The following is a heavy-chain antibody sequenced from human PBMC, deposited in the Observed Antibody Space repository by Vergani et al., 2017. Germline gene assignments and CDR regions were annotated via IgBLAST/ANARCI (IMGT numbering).Heavy chain of an antibody. CDR1: GGSFNTYY. Sequence: QVQLEESGPGLVKPSETLSLTCTVSGGSFNTYYWIWIRQSPGKGLEWIGYIYSTWSSNYNPSLNSRVTMSVDTSKIQFSLRLNSLTAADTAVYYCARRTVIVYDIFRGTQYFFNFWGQGTLVTVSS. V-gene: IGHV4-59*12. D-gene: IGHD3-9*01. CDR2: IYSTWSS. J-gene: IGHJ4*02. CDR3: ARRTVIVYDIFRGTQYFFNF.